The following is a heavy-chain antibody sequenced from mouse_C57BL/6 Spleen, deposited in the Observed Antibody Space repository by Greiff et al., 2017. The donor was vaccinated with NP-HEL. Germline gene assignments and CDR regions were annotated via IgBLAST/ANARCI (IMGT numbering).Heavy chain of an antibody. CDR3: ARGSGSSFFAY. CDR1: GFTFSDYG. J-gene: IGHJ3*01. Sequence: EVQLVESGGGLVKPGGSLKLSCAASGFTFSDYGMHWVRQAPEKGLEWVAYISSGSGTTYYADTVKGRFTISRDNAKNTLFLQMTSLRSEDTAMYYCARGSGSSFFAYWGQGTLVTVSA. CDR2: ISSGSGTT. D-gene: IGHD1-1*01. V-gene: IGHV5-17*01.